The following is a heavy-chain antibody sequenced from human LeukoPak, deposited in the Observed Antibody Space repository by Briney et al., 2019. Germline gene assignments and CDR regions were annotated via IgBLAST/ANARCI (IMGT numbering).Heavy chain of an antibody. V-gene: IGHV4-34*01. Sequence: SETLSLTCAVYGGAFSGYYWSWIRQAPGKGLEWIGEVNHSGSTNYNPSLKSRVTISVDASKNQFSLKLSSLTAADTAVYYCARVPGRTYSGSYPLDYWGQGTLVTVSS. CDR2: VNHSGST. CDR1: GGAFSGYY. D-gene: IGHD1-26*01. CDR3: ARVPGRTYSGSYPLDY. J-gene: IGHJ4*02.